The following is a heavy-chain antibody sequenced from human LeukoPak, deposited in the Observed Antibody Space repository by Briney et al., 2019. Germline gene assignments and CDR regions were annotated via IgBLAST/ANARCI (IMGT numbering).Heavy chain of an antibody. D-gene: IGHD6-19*01. CDR1: GFTFSSYG. J-gene: IGHJ4*02. V-gene: IGHV3-30*18. Sequence: GGSLRLSCAASGFTFSSYGMHWVRQAPGKGLEWVAVISYDGSNKYYADSVKGRFTISRDNSKNTLYLQMNSLRAEDTAVYYCAKSHPGYSSGWYLDYWGQGTLVTVSS. CDR2: ISYDGSNK. CDR3: AKSHPGYSSGWYLDY.